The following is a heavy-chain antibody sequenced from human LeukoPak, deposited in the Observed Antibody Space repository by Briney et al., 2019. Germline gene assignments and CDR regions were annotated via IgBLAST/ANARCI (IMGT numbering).Heavy chain of an antibody. D-gene: IGHD6-13*01. Sequence: GGSLRLSCAASGFTFNTYTMNWVRQSPGKGLEWVSGISHSGGYTYYADSLKGRFTISRDNSNNTLSLQMNSLRAEDTAVYYCARDPGIDSSSWYSHGMDVWGQGTTVTVSS. CDR3: ARDPGIDSSSWYSHGMDV. J-gene: IGHJ6*02. V-gene: IGHV3-23*01. CDR2: ISHSGGYT. CDR1: GFTFNTYT.